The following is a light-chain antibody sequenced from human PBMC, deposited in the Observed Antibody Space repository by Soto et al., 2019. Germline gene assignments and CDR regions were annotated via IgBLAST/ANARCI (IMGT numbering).Light chain of an antibody. Sequence: EIVLTQSPGTMSLSPGERVTLSCSASQTVTRSYLAWYQQKPGQAPRLLIYGASSRATGIPDRFSGSGSGTDFTLTIIRLEHEDFAVYYCQQYGTSPRTFGQGTKVEIK. CDR3: QQYGTSPRT. V-gene: IGKV3-20*01. CDR2: GAS. J-gene: IGKJ1*01. CDR1: QTVTRSY.